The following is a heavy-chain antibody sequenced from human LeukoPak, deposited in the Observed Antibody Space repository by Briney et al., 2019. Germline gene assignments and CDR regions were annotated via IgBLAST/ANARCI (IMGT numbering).Heavy chain of an antibody. J-gene: IGHJ4*02. Sequence: PSETLSLTCAVYGRSFSGYYWTWIRQTPGKGLEWIGEINHSGITDYNPSLKSRVTISVDTSKNHLSLSLNSVTAADTAVYYCAASLWFGIYPDYWGQGSLVTVSS. CDR3: AASLWFGIYPDY. D-gene: IGHD3-10*01. CDR2: INHSGIT. CDR1: GRSFSGYY. V-gene: IGHV4-34*01.